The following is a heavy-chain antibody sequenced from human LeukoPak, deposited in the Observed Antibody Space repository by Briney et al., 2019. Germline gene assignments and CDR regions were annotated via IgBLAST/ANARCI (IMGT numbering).Heavy chain of an antibody. V-gene: IGHV4-34*01. Sequence: KPSETLSLTCAVYGGSFSGYYWSWIRQPPGKGLEWIGEINHSGSTNYNPSLKSRVTISVDTSKNQFSLKLSSVTAADTAVYYCARKKPYCSSTSCYNGLRWFDPWGQGTLVTVSS. CDR2: INHSGST. CDR3: ARKKPYCSSTSCYNGLRWFDP. J-gene: IGHJ5*02. D-gene: IGHD2-2*02. CDR1: GGSFSGYY.